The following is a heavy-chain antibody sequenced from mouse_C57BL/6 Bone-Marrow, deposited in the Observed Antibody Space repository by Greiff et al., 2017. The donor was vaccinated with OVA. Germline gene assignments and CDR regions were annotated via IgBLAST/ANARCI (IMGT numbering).Heavy chain of an antibody. CDR2: ISSGGDYI. D-gene: IGHD2-3*01. J-gene: IGHJ4*01. V-gene: IGHV5-9-1*02. Sequence: EVQVVESGEGLVTPGGSLTLPCAASGFTLRSYAMSWVRQTPEKRLEWVAYISSGGDYIYYADTVKGRFTSSRDNARNTLYLQMSSLKSEDTAMYYCTRDGYYAMAYWGQGTSVTVSS. CDR1: GFTLRSYA. CDR3: TRDGYYAMAY.